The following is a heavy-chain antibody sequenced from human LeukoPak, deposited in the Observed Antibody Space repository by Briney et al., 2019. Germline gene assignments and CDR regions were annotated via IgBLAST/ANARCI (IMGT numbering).Heavy chain of an antibody. CDR1: GFTFSSYG. CDR3: ATSYDFWSGYSYYFDY. D-gene: IGHD3-3*01. CDR2: ISYDGSNK. J-gene: IGHJ4*02. Sequence: GGSLRLSCAASGFTFSSYGMHWVRQAPGKGLEWVAVISYDGSNKYYADSVKGRFTISRDNSKNTLYLQMNSLRAEDTAVYYCATSYDFWSGYSYYFDYWGQGTLVTVSS. V-gene: IGHV3-30*03.